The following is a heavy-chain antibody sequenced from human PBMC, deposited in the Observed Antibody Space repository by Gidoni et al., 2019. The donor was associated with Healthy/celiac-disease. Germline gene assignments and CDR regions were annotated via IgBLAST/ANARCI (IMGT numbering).Heavy chain of an antibody. J-gene: IGHJ3*02. CDR1: GFTVSGNY. V-gene: IGHV3-53*01. Sequence: EVQLVESGGGLIQPGGSLSLSCSASGFTVSGNYMSWVRKAPGKGLEWVSVIYSGGSTYYADSGKCRFTISRDNSKNTLYLQMNILRAEDTAVYYCARAPIYCSGGSCYADDAFDIWGQGTMVTVSS. CDR3: ARAPIYCSGGSCYADDAFDI. CDR2: IYSGGST. D-gene: IGHD2-15*01.